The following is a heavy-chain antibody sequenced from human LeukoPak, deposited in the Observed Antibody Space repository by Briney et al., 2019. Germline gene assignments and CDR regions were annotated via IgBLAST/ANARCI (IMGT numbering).Heavy chain of an antibody. J-gene: IGHJ4*02. V-gene: IGHV3-7*01. Sequence: GGSLRLSCAASGFTFSSYWMSWVRQAPGKGLEWVANIKQDGSEKYYVDSVKGRFTISRDNAKNSLYLQMNSLRAEDTAVYYCARVPRRDGYNVYGYWGQGTLVTVSS. CDR1: GFTFSSYW. CDR3: ARVPRRDGYNVYGY. D-gene: IGHD5-24*01. CDR2: IKQDGSEK.